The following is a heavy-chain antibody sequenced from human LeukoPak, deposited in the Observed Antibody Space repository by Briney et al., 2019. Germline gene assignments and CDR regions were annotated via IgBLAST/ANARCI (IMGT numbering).Heavy chain of an antibody. CDR1: GYTFTSYG. J-gene: IGHJ6*02. D-gene: IGHD1-14*01. CDR3: ARDQSQGPGSEYGVYYYYGMDV. Sequence: ASVKVSCKASGYTFTSYGISWVRQAPGQGLEWMGWISAYNGNTNYAQKLQGRVTMTTDTSTSTAYMELRSLRSDDTAVYYCARDQSQGPGSEYGVYYYYGMDVWGQGTTVTVSS. V-gene: IGHV1-18*01. CDR2: ISAYNGNT.